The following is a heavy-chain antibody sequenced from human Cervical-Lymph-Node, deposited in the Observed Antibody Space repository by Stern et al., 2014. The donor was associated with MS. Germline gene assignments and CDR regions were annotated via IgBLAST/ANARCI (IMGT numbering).Heavy chain of an antibody. J-gene: IGHJ4*02. CDR1: CYTFTSYG. V-gene: IGHV1-18*01. CDR2: ITTHNGNT. Sequence: QEKLVQSGTEVKKPRASGKVSCKASCYTFTSYGISWVRPVPGQGLEWMGWITTHNGNTDYAQKVQDRVTLTTDTSTNTAYMELRSLRSDDTAVYYCARSSSWYFDYWGQGTLVTVSS. D-gene: IGHD6-13*01. CDR3: ARSSSWYFDY.